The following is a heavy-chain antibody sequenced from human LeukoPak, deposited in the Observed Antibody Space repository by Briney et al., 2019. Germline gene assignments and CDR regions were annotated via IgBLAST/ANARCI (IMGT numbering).Heavy chain of an antibody. V-gene: IGHV3-7*01. CDR2: IKQDGSDQ. CDR1: GFTFNTYW. J-gene: IGHJ4*02. CDR3: ARGRYTSGWYPDYFDF. D-gene: IGHD6-19*01. Sequence: GGSLRLSCTASGFTFNTYWTSWVRQTPEKGLEWVANIKQDGSDQYYVDSLKGRFTISRDNAKNSLYLQMNSLRVEDTAVYYCARGRYTSGWYPDYFDFWGQGTRVTVSS.